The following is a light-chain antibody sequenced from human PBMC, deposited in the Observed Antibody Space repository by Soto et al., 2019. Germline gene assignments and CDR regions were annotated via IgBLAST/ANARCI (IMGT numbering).Light chain of an antibody. CDR1: SSNIGAGYD. Sequence: QAVVTQPPSVSGAPGQRVTISCTGSSSNIGAGYDVHWYQQLPGTAPKLLIYGNSNRPSGVPDRFSGSTSGTSASLAITGLQAEHEADYYCQSYDRSLSGYVFGTGTKLTVL. V-gene: IGLV1-40*01. J-gene: IGLJ1*01. CDR3: QSYDRSLSGYV. CDR2: GNS.